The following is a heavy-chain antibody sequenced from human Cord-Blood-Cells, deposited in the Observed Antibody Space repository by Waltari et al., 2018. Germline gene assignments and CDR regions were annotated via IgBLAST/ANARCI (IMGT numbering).Heavy chain of an antibody. Sequence: EVQLVESGGGLVQPGRSLRLSCAASGFTFDDYAMHWVRQAPGKGLEWVSGISWNSGSIGYAYSVKGRFTISRDNAKNSLYLQMNSLRAEDMALYYCAKDRRPYSNYDAFDIWGQGTMVTVSS. D-gene: IGHD4-4*01. CDR2: ISWNSGSI. J-gene: IGHJ3*02. V-gene: IGHV3-9*03. CDR1: GFTFDDYA. CDR3: AKDRRPYSNYDAFDI.